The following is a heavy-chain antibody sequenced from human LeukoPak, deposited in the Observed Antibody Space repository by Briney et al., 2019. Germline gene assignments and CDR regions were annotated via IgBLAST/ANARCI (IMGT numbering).Heavy chain of an antibody. CDR1: GFTFSSYS. CDR3: ARDSYDILTGYCFN. V-gene: IGHV3-21*01. CDR2: IGTSSSYI. Sequence: AGGSLRLSCAASGFTFSSYSMNWVRQAPGKGLEWVSSIGTSSSYIYYADSVKGRFTISRDNAKNSLYLQMNSLRAEDTAVYYCARDSYDILTGYCFNWGQGTLVTVSS. D-gene: IGHD3-9*01. J-gene: IGHJ4*02.